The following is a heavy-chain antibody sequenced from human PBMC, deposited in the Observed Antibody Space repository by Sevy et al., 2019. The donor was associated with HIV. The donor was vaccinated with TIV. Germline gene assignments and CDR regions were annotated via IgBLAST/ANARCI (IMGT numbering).Heavy chain of an antibody. V-gene: IGHV3-7*03. CDR1: GFTFSSYW. D-gene: IGHD6-13*01. CDR3: ARGDVSSSWYGRFDP. CDR2: IKQDGSEK. Sequence: GGSLRLSCAASGFTFSSYWMSWVRQAPGKGLEWVANIKQDGSEKYYVDSVKGRFTISRDNAKNSLYLEMNSLRAEDTAVYYCARGDVSSSWYGRFDPWGQGTLVTVSS. J-gene: IGHJ5*02.